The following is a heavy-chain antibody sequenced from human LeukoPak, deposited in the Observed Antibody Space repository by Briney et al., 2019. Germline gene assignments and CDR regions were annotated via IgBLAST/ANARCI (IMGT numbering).Heavy chain of an antibody. V-gene: IGHV1-8*01. CDR2: MNPNSGNT. CDR3: TTGPHYGSGSPDYYYYYMDV. CDR1: GYTFTGYY. Sequence: ASVKVSCKACGYTFTGYYINWVRQPTGQGLEWMGWMNPNSGNTGYAQKFKGWVTMTRNHSISTAYMEMRSQGSEDTPVYYRTTGPHYGSGSPDYYYYYMDVWGKGTTVTVSS. J-gene: IGHJ6*03. D-gene: IGHD3-10*01.